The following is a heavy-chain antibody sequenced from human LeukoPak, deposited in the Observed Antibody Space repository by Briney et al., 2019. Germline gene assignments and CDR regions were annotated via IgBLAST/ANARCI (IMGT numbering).Heavy chain of an antibody. J-gene: IGHJ5*02. V-gene: IGHV3-30-3*01. CDR2: ISYDGSNK. CDR1: GFTFGSYA. Sequence: GRSLRLSCAASGFTFGSYAMHWVRQAPGKGLEWVAVISYDGSNKNYADSVKGRFTISRDNSKNTLYVQMNSLRAEDTAVYYCARGNWFDPWGQGTLVTVSS. CDR3: ARGNWFDP.